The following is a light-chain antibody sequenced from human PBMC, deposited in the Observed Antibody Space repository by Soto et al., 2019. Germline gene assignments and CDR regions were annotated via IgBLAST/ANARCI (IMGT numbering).Light chain of an antibody. V-gene: IGLV2-14*01. CDR1: SSDVGAYNF. Sequence: QSVLTQPASVTGSPGQSITISCTGTSSDVGAYNFVCGCQHHPDKAPKLMISEVSNRPSGVSERFYGSKSGNTASLTISGLQAEDEAESYCATRPSSCFVFRTGTKVTV. J-gene: IGLJ1*01. CDR3: ATRPSSCFV. CDR2: EVS.